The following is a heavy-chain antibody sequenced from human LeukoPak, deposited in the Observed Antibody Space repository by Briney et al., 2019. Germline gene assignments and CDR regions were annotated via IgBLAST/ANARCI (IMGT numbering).Heavy chain of an antibody. CDR3: ARSVPAATHWFDP. CDR1: GYSFTSYW. D-gene: IGHD2-2*01. V-gene: IGHV5-10-1*01. CDR2: IDPSDSYT. Sequence: GESLRISCKGSGYSFTSYWISWVRQMPGKGLEWVGRIDPSDSYTNYSPSFQGHVTISADKSISTAYLQWSSLKASDTAMYYCARSVPAATHWFDPWGQGTLVTVSS. J-gene: IGHJ5*02.